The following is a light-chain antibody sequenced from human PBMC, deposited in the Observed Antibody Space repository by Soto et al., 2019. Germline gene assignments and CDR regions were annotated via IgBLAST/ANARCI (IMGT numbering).Light chain of an antibody. CDR2: AAS. Sequence: DIQMTQSPSTLSASVGDRVTITCRASQSISASLAWYQQKPGKAPKLLIYAASSLQSGVPSRFRGSGSGTDFTFTISRLQPEDIATYYCQQYENLPTFGQGTRLE. CDR3: QQYENLPT. CDR1: QSISAS. V-gene: IGKV1-5*01. J-gene: IGKJ5*01.